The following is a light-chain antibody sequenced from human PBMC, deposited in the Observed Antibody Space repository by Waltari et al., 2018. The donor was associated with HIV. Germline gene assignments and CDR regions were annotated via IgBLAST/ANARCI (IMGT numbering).Light chain of an antibody. V-gene: IGLV1-44*01. CDR3: AAWDDSLNGHVL. Sequence: QSVLTQPPSASGTPGQRVTFSCSGSSSNIGSNPVDWYQKLPGTAPRLLIDNNNQRRSGVPDRFSGSKSCTSASLAISGLQSEDEADYYCAAWDDSLNGHVLFGGGTKLTVL. CDR2: NNN. CDR1: SSNIGSNP. J-gene: IGLJ2*01.